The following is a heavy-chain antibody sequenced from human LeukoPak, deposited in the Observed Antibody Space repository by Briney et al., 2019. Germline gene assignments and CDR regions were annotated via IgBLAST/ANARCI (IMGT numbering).Heavy chain of an antibody. CDR2: INQYGSAE. CDR1: GFTFGSYA. J-gene: IGHJ4*02. D-gene: IGHD3-22*01. CDR3: VRWSYDNSAYYYDY. V-gene: IGHV3-7*03. Sequence: GGSLRLSCAASGFTFGSYAMHWVRQAPGKGLEWVANINQYGSAEAFADSVKGRFIVSRDNAKNSLSLQMNWLRAEDTAIYYCVRWSYDNSAYYYDYWGQGTLVTVSS.